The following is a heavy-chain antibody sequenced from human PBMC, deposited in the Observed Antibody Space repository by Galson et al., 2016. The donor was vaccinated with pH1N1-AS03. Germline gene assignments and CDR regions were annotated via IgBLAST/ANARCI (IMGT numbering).Heavy chain of an antibody. Sequence: SLRLSCAASGFTFHDYAMHWVRQAPGKGPEWVSGIAWNSGITGYVDSVKGRFTISRDNAKNTLNLQLTSLRSEDTAVYYCARMAAAGDWGQGTLVTVSS. J-gene: IGHJ4*02. CDR1: GFTFHDYA. CDR3: ARMAAAGD. CDR2: IAWNSGIT. V-gene: IGHV3-9*01. D-gene: IGHD6-13*01.